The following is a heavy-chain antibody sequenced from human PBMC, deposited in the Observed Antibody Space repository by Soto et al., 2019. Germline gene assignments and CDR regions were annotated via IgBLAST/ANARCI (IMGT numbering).Heavy chain of an antibody. CDR3: AREGNLGRWIQPLDS. Sequence: TSETLSLTCTVSGDSISSGDYYWSWIRQPPGKGLEWIGCIYYSGNTYYNPSLKRRFSISVDTSKNQFSLKLISVTTADTAVYFCAREGNLGRWIQPLDSWGQGTLVTVS. CDR2: IYYSGNT. CDR1: GDSISSGDYY. V-gene: IGHV4-30-4*02. J-gene: IGHJ4*02. D-gene: IGHD2-2*03.